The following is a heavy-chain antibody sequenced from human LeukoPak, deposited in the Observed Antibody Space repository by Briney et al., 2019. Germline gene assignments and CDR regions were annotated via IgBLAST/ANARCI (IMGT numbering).Heavy chain of an antibody. V-gene: IGHV4-34*01. J-gene: IGHJ4*02. D-gene: IGHD3-22*01. CDR2: INHSGST. CDR3: ASPYDSSGYSFDY. Sequence: SETLSLTCAVYGGSFSGYYWSWIRQPPGKGLEWIGEINHSGSTNYNPSLKSRVTISVDTSKNQFSLKLSSVTAADTAVYYCASPYDSSGYSFDYWGQGTLVTVSS. CDR1: GGSFSGYY.